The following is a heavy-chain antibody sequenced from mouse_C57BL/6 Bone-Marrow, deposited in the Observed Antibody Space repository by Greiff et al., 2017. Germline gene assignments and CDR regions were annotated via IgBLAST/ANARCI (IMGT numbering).Heavy chain of an antibody. CDR3: ARYSNSWFAY. CDR2: IHPNSGST. CDR1: GYTFTSYW. Sequence: VKLQQPGAELVKPGASVKLSCKASGYTFTSYWMHWVKQRPGQGLEWIGLIHPNSGSTNYNEKFKSKATLTVDKSSSTAYMQLSSLTSEDSAVYYCARYSNSWFAYWGQGTLVTVSA. J-gene: IGHJ3*01. D-gene: IGHD2-5*01. V-gene: IGHV1-64*01.